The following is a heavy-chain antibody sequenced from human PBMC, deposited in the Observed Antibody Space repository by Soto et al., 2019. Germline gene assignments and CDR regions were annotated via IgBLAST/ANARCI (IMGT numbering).Heavy chain of an antibody. Sequence: QVRLQESGPGLVKPSETLSLTCTVSGGSISRYYWSWIRQPPGKGLEWIGYLYNAGITIYNPSLKRRVTIAVAMSQKQFSLNLNYVPAVDTAVYSCARVLWGYCGTDCYPLDVWGPGTTVTVSS. D-gene: IGHD2-21*02. CDR2: LYNAGIT. CDR1: GGSISRYY. J-gene: IGHJ6*02. V-gene: IGHV4-59*01. CDR3: ARVLWGYCGTDCYPLDV.